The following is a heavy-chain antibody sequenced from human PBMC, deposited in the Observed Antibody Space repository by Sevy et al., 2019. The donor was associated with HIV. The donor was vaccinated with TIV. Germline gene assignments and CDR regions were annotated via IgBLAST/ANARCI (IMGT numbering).Heavy chain of an antibody. J-gene: IGHJ5*02. D-gene: IGHD4-17*01. V-gene: IGHV1-2*06. CDR2: INPNSGGT. CDR3: ATLDYGGNSGGWFDP. CDR1: GYTFTGYY. Sequence: ASVKVSCKASGYTFTGYYMHWVRQAPGQGLEWMGRINPNSGGTNYAQKFQGRVTMTRDTSISTAYMELSRLRSDDTAVYYCATLDYGGNSGGWFDPWGQGILVTVSS.